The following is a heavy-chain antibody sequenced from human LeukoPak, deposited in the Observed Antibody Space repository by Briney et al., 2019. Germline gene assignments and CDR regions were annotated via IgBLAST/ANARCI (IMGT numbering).Heavy chain of an antibody. CDR2: ISSSSSSI. V-gene: IGHV3-48*01. Sequence: PGGSLRLSCAASGFSFSTYSINWVRQAPGRGLEWISYISSSSSSIYYADSVKVRFSISRDNAKTLAYLQMNSLRADDTAVYYCARGLDHFDYWGQGTLVTISS. CDR3: ARGLDHFDY. CDR1: GFSFSTYS. J-gene: IGHJ4*02.